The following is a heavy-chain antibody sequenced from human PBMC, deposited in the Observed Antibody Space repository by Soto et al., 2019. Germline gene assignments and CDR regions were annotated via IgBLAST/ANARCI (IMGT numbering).Heavy chain of an antibody. Sequence: PVESLTISCEGSGYSFTSYWIVWVLQMPGKCLEWMGIISHGDSYTRYSPSFQGQVTISADKSISTAYLQWSRLKASDTAMYYCARLVRYCSSTSCTNWFDPWGQGTMVTVSS. J-gene: IGHJ5*02. D-gene: IGHD2-2*01. V-gene: IGHV5-51*01. CDR1: GYSFTSYW. CDR3: ARLVRYCSSTSCTNWFDP. CDR2: ISHGDSYT.